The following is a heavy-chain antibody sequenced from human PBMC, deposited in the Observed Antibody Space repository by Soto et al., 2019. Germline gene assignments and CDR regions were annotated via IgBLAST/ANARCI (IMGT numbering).Heavy chain of an antibody. CDR2: ISSSSSYI. Sequence: GGSLRLSCAASGFTFSSYSMNWVRQAPGKGLEWVSSISSSSSYIYYADSVKGRFTISRDNAKNSLYLQMNSLRAEDTAVYYCARWKKGIAGRGSVDYWGQGTLVTVSS. CDR1: GFTFSSYS. V-gene: IGHV3-21*01. CDR3: ARWKKGIAGRGSVDY. J-gene: IGHJ4*02. D-gene: IGHD6-13*01.